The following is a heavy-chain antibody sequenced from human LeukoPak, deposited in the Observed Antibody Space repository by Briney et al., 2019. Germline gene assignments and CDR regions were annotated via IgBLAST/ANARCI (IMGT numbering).Heavy chain of an antibody. Sequence: SETLSLTCTVSGGSSSSYYWSWIRQPPGKGLEWIGYIYYSGSTNYNPSLKSRVTISVDTSKNQFSLKLSSVTAADTAVYYCAREGRGATIDYWGQGTLVTVSS. D-gene: IGHD1-26*01. J-gene: IGHJ4*02. V-gene: IGHV4-59*01. CDR3: AREGRGATIDY. CDR1: GGSSSSYY. CDR2: IYYSGST.